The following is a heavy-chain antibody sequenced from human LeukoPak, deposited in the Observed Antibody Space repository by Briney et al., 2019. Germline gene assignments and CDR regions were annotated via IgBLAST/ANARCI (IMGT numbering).Heavy chain of an antibody. CDR2: ISWNSGSI. CDR1: GFTFDDYA. CDR3: AKDTGFIAAAGNSFDY. V-gene: IGHV3-9*01. Sequence: PGGSLRLSCAASGFTFDDYAMHWVRQAPGKGLEWVSGISWNSGSIGYADSVKGRFTISRDNAKNSLYLQMNSLRAEDTALNYCAKDTGFIAAAGNSFDYWGQGTLVTVSS. D-gene: IGHD6-13*01. J-gene: IGHJ4*02.